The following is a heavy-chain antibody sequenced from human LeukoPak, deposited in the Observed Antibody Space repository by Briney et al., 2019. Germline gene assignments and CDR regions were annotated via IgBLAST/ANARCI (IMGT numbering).Heavy chain of an antibody. J-gene: IGHJ6*03. Sequence: PGGSLRLSCAASGFTSSSYSMNWVRQAPGKGLEWVSSISSSSSYIYYADSVKGRFTISRDNAKNSLYLQMNSLRAEDTAVYYCARDLSFVPYSYYYMDVWGKGTTVTVSS. D-gene: IGHD2-8*01. CDR1: GFTSSSYS. CDR2: ISSSSSYI. CDR3: ARDLSFVPYSYYYMDV. V-gene: IGHV3-21*01.